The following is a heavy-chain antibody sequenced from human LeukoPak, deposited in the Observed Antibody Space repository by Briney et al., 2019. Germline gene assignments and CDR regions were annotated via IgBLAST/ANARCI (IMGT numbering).Heavy chain of an antibody. D-gene: IGHD4-17*01. V-gene: IGHV5-51*01. CDR1: GYSFTFTKNW. CDR3: ARHLATVTASRQYYYYGMDV. J-gene: IGHJ6*02. CDR2: IYPVDSDT. Sequence: GESLKISCKASGYSFTFTKNWIGWVRQVPGKGLEWMGIIYPVDSDTRYNPSFQGQVTISVDKSISTSYLQWSSLKVSDTAIYYCARHLATVTASRQYYYYGMDVWGQGTTVTVSS.